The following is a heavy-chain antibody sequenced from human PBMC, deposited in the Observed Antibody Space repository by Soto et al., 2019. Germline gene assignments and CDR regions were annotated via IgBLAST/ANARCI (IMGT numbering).Heavy chain of an antibody. CDR1: GGSFRGYY. Sequence: SETLSLTCAVYGGSFRGYYWSWIRQPPGKGLEWIGEINHSGSTNYNPSLKSRVTISVDTSKNQFSLKLSSVTAADTAVYYCARGKGEYSSSWYVYYYYYYGMDVWGQGTTVPVSS. D-gene: IGHD6-13*01. V-gene: IGHV4-34*01. CDR3: ARGKGEYSSSWYVYYYYYYGMDV. J-gene: IGHJ6*02. CDR2: INHSGST.